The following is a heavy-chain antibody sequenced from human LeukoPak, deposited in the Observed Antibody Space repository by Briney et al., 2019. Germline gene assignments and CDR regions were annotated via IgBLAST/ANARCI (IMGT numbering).Heavy chain of an antibody. J-gene: IGHJ4*02. Sequence: GESLQISCKGSGYSFTSYWIGWVRQLPGKGLEWMGIIYPGDSDTRYSPSFQGQVTISADKSISTAYLQWSSLKASDTAMYYCARRDYDFWSGVVVSAHFDYWGQGTLVTVSS. V-gene: IGHV5-51*01. CDR2: IYPGDSDT. CDR1: GYSFTSYW. CDR3: ARRDYDFWSGVVVSAHFDY. D-gene: IGHD3-3*01.